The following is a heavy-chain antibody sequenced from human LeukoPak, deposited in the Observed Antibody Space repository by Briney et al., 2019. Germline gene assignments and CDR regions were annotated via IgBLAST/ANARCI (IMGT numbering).Heavy chain of an antibody. CDR3: ARGGYSYGLDY. J-gene: IGHJ4*02. V-gene: IGHV4-59*01. CDR1: GGSISSYY. D-gene: IGHD5-18*01. Sequence: SETLSLTCTVSGGSISSYYWSWIRQPPGKGLEWIGYIYYSGSTNYNPSLQSRVTISVDTSKNQFSLKLSSLTAADTAVYYCARGGYSYGLDYWGQGTLVTVSS. CDR2: IYYSGST.